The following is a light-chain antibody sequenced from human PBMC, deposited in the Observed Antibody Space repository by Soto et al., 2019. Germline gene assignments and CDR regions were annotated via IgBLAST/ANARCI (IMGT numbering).Light chain of an antibody. CDR3: QQYNTLPRT. CDR2: GAS. J-gene: IGKJ4*01. V-gene: IGKV3-15*01. CDR1: QSVSSN. Sequence: ETVMTQSPATLSVSPGEGATLSCRASQSVSSNLGWYQHRPGQAPRLLIYGASTRATDIPARFSGSGSGTEFTLTISSLQSEDYAVYYCQQYNTLPRTFGGGTKVDI.